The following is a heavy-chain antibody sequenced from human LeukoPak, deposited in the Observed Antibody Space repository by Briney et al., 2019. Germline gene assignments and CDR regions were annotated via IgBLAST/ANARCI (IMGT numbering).Heavy chain of an antibody. V-gene: IGHV4-38-2*01. D-gene: IGHD3-10*01. CDR1: GYSISSGYY. Sequence: SETLSLTCAVSGYSISSGYYWGWIRPPPGKGVEGIGNIYHSGSTDYNPSLKSRLTISVDTSKNQFSLKLNSVTAADTAIYYCARVTLVRGVSNCFDPWGQGTLVTVSS. CDR2: IYHSGST. J-gene: IGHJ5*02. CDR3: ARVTLVRGVSNCFDP.